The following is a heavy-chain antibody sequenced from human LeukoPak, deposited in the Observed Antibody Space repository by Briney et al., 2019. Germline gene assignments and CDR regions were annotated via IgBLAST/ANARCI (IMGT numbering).Heavy chain of an antibody. CDR3: AKRPSDYGDYVSYFDY. D-gene: IGHD4-17*01. J-gene: IGHJ4*02. Sequence: GGSLRLSCAASGFSFTSYGMHWVRQAPGKGLEGVGVISDDGRRKDYADSVKGRFTISRDNSEDTLYLQMNSLRAEDTAVYYCAKRPSDYGDYVSYFDYWGQGTLVTVSS. CDR1: GFSFTSYG. V-gene: IGHV3-30*18. CDR2: ISDDGRRK.